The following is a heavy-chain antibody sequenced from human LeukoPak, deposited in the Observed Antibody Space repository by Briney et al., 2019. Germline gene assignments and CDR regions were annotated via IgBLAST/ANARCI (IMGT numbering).Heavy chain of an antibody. CDR1: GYTFTRYY. V-gene: IGHV1-46*01. CDR3: ARDGGVKPYDF. CDR2: INPSGGPT. J-gene: IGHJ4*02. Sequence: ASVTVSCKTSGYTFTRYYIHWVRQAPGQGVEWMGVINPSGGPTNYAQKFQGRVTMTRDTSTSTVYMELRSLRSEDTAMYYCARDGGVKPYDFWGQGTLVTVSS. D-gene: IGHD3-16*01.